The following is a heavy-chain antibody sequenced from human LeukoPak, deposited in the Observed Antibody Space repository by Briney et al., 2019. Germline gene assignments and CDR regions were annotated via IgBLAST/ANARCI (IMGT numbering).Heavy chain of an antibody. J-gene: IGHJ4*02. D-gene: IGHD2-15*01. CDR3: ARATPSRYFDY. V-gene: IGHV1-46*01. CDR2: INPSGGST. CDR1: GYTFTSYY. Sequence: ASVKVSCKASGYTFTSYYMHWVRQAPGQGLEWMGIINPSGGSTSYAQKFQGRVTMTRDTSTSTVYMELSSLRFEDTAVYYCARATPSRYFDYWGQGTLVTVSS.